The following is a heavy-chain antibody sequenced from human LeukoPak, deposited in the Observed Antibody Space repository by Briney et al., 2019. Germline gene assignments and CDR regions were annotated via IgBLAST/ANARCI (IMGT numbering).Heavy chain of an antibody. CDR2: ISSSSSYI. CDR1: GFTFGSYS. D-gene: IGHD3-22*01. V-gene: IGHV3-21*01. Sequence: GGSLRLSCAASGFTFGSYSMNWVRQAPGKGLEWVSSISSSSSYIYYADSVKGRFTISRDNAKNSLYLQMNSLRAEDTAVYYCARDILYYYDSSHGAFDIWGQGTMVTVSS. CDR3: ARDILYYYDSSHGAFDI. J-gene: IGHJ3*02.